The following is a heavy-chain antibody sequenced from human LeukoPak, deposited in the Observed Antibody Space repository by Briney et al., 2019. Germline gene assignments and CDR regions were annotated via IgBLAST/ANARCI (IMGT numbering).Heavy chain of an antibody. CDR3: ARGFGSSGCHDY. J-gene: IGHJ4*02. Sequence: WASVKVSCKASGYTFTSYDINWVRQATGQGLEWMGWMNPNSGNTGYAQKFQGRVTMTRNTSISTAYMELSSLRSEDTAVYYCARGFGSSGCHDYWGQGTLVTVSS. CDR1: GYTFTSYD. V-gene: IGHV1-8*01. D-gene: IGHD6-6*01. CDR2: MNPNSGNT.